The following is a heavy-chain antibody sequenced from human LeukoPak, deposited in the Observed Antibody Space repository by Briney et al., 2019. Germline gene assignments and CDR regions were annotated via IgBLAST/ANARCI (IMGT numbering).Heavy chain of an antibody. CDR1: GYTFTGYY. J-gene: IGHJ3*02. V-gene: IGHV1-2*02. CDR3: ARGGLRFLEWQPADAFDI. D-gene: IGHD3-3*01. Sequence: ASVKVTCEASGYTFTGYYMHWVRQAPGQGLEWMGWINPNSGGTNYAQKFQGRVTMTRDTSICTAYMELSRLRSDDTAVYYCARGGLRFLEWQPADAFDIWGQGTMVTVSS. CDR2: INPNSGGT.